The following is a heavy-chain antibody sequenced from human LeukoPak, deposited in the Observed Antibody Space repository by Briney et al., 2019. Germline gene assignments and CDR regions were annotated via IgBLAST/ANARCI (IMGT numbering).Heavy chain of an antibody. J-gene: IGHJ4*02. D-gene: IGHD1-26*01. V-gene: IGHV4-4*02. CDR2: VHLNGAT. Sequence: PSETLSLTCAVSGGSISSTNWWSWVRQPPGKGLEWIGEVHLNGATNYNPSVEGRVTMSIDKSTNHLSLEVISVTAADTAMYYCTRESGAFSPFGFWGQGTLVTVSS. CDR3: TRESGAFSPFGF. CDR1: GGSISSTNW.